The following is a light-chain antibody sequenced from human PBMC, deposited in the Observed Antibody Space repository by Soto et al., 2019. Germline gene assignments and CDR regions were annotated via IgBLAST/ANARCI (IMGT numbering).Light chain of an antibody. Sequence: EIVLTQSPGTLSLSPGGRAPLACRGSQSVSSSYLAWYQQKPGQAPRLIIYGASSRATGIPDRFSGSGSGTDCTLTISRLEPEDVAVYYCQQYVSPPLTLGGGTKVDIK. J-gene: IGKJ4*01. CDR3: QQYVSPPLT. CDR1: QSVSSSY. CDR2: GAS. V-gene: IGKV3-20*01.